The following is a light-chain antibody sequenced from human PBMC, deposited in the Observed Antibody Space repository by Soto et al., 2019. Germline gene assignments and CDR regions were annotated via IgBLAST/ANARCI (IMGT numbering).Light chain of an antibody. V-gene: IGLV1-40*01. Sequence: QAVVTQPPSVSGAPGQRVTISCTGSSSSAGSVYNVHWYQQRPGTAPKLLIYDNSERPSGVPDRFSGSKSGISASLAITGPQAEDEAEYYCQSYDSGLGGYVIFGGGTKLTVL. J-gene: IGLJ2*01. CDR2: DNS. CDR3: QSYDSGLGGYVI. CDR1: SSSAGSVYN.